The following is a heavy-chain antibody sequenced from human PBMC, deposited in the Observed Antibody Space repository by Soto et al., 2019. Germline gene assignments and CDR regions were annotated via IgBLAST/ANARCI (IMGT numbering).Heavy chain of an antibody. J-gene: IGHJ4*02. CDR2: MNPNSADT. D-gene: IGHD3-10*01. CDR3: ARGPPERAGV. CDR1: GYTFTSSD. V-gene: IGHV1-8*02. Sequence: QAQLVQSGAEVKKPGASVKVSCKASGYTFTSSDINWVRQATGQGLEWMGWMNPNSADTGYAQKFQGRVTLTRNTSISTAYIELSSLRSEDTAVYYCARGPPERAGVWGQGTLVTVSS.